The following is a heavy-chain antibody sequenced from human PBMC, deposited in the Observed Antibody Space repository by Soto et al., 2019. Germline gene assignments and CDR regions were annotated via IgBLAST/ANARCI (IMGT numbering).Heavy chain of an antibody. CDR3: TGSSKYNWFDP. Sequence: PWETLSLTCAASGGSISSYYWSWIRQPAGRGLEWIGRIYTSGSTNYNPSLKSRVTMAVDTSKNQFSLKLSSVTAAYTSVYYCTGSSKYNWFDPWGQGTLVTVSS. J-gene: IGHJ5*02. CDR2: IYTSGST. V-gene: IGHV4-4*07. CDR1: GGSISSYY.